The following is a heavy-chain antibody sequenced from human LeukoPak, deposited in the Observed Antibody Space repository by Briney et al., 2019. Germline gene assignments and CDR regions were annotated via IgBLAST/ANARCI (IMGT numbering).Heavy chain of an antibody. V-gene: IGHV4-4*07. CDR1: GGSISSYY. Sequence: SETLSLTCTVPGGSISSYYWSWIRQPAGKGLEWIGRIYTSGSTNYNPSLKSRVTMSVATSKNQFSLKLSSVTAADTTVYYCARFSSGWYLTYYFDYWGQGTLVTVSS. D-gene: IGHD6-19*01. J-gene: IGHJ4*02. CDR2: IYTSGST. CDR3: ARFSSGWYLTYYFDY.